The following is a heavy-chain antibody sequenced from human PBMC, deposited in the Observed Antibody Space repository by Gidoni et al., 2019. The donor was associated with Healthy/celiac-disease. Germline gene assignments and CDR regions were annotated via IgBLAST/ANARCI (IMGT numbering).Heavy chain of an antibody. CDR1: GFTFSSYS. CDR2: SSSSSSYI. Sequence: EVQLVESGGGLVKPGGSLRLSCAASGFTFSSYSMNWVRQAPGKGLEWVSSSSSSSSYIYYADSVKGRFTISRDNAKNSLYLQMNSLRAEDTAVYYCARKDDYVWGSYPFDIWGQGTMVTVSS. J-gene: IGHJ3*02. D-gene: IGHD3-16*02. CDR3: ARKDDYVWGSYPFDI. V-gene: IGHV3-21*01.